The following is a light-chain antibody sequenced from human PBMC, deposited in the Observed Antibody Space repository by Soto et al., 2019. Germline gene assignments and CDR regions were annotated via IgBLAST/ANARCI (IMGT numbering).Light chain of an antibody. CDR1: QSVSSTF. V-gene: IGKV3-20*01. CDR3: QQYESART. J-gene: IGKJ1*01. Sequence: EIVLTQSPGTLSLSPGDRATLSCRASQSVSSTFLAWYQQKPGQAPRVVIYGASTSATGIPDRFSGSGSGTDFTLTISRLEPEDFAVYFCQQYESARTFGQGTKVEMK. CDR2: GAS.